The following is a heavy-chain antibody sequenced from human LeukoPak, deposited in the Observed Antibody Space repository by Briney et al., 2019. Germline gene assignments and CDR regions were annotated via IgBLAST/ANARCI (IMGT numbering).Heavy chain of an antibody. J-gene: IGHJ4*02. CDR1: GGSISSGSYY. CDR3: ARDKGTMVRAYFDY. D-gene: IGHD3-10*01. V-gene: IGHV4-61*02. Sequence: SETLSLTCTVSGGSISSGSYYWSWIRQPAGKGLEWIGRIYTSGSTNYNPSLKSRVTISVDTSKNQFSLKLSSVTAADTAVYYCARDKGTMVRAYFDYWGQGTLVTVSS. CDR2: IYTSGST.